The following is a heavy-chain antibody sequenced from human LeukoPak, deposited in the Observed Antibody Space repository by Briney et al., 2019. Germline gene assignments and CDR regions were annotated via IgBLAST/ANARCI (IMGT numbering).Heavy chain of an antibody. CDR3: AKDGSFMVPGHFDY. Sequence: SVKVSCKASGGTFSSYAISWVRQAPGQGLEWMGGIIPIFGTANYAQKFQGRVTITADESTSTAYMELSSLRSEDTAVYYCAKDGSFMVPGHFDYWGQGTLVTVSS. V-gene: IGHV1-69*13. CDR2: IIPIFGTA. D-gene: IGHD3-10*01. J-gene: IGHJ4*02. CDR1: GGTFSSYA.